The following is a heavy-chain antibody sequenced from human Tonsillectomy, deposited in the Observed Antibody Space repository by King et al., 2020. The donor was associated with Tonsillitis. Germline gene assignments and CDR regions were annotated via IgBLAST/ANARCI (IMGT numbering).Heavy chain of an antibody. V-gene: IGHV3-23*04. CDR1: AFTFSNYA. J-gene: IGHJ4*02. CDR2: VSGSGVRT. CDR3: AKDPDYDFWSGGSSFDY. D-gene: IGHD3-3*01. Sequence: VQLVESGGGLVQPGGSLRLSCAASAFTFSNYAMSWVRQAPGKGLEWVSSVSGSGVRTYYADSLKGRFTISRDNPKNTLYLQMDSLRAEDTAIYYCAKDPDYDFWSGGSSFDYWGQGTLVTVSS.